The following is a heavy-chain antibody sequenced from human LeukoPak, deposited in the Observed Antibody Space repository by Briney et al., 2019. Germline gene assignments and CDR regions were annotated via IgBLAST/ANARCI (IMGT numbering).Heavy chain of an antibody. J-gene: IGHJ6*03. Sequence: NSSETLSLTCSVFGGSISSSFNYWAWIRQPPGKGLEWIGTIYYSETTYYNPALKRRVNMSVDMSKNEFSLKLSSVTAADTAVYYCARLSAMIRGSLPNYYYMDVWGKGTTVTISS. CDR1: GGSISSSFNY. V-gene: IGHV4-39*01. D-gene: IGHD3-10*01. CDR2: IYYSETT. CDR3: ARLSAMIRGSLPNYYYMDV.